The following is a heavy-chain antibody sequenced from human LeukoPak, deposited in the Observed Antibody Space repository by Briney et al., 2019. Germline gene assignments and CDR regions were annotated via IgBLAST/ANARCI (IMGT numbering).Heavy chain of an antibody. J-gene: IGHJ6*02. Sequence: PSETLSLTCTVSGGSISSSSYYWGWIRQPPGKGLEWIGSIYYSGSTYYNPSLKSRVTISVDTSKNQFSLKLSSVTAADTAVYYCARSPRSTSFNYYGMDVWGQGTTVTVSS. D-gene: IGHD2-2*01. CDR1: GGSISSSSYY. V-gene: IGHV4-39*07. CDR2: IYYSGST. CDR3: ARSPRSTSFNYYGMDV.